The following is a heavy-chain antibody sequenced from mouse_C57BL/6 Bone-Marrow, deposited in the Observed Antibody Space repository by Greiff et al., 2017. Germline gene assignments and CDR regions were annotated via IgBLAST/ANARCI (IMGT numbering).Heavy chain of an antibody. CDR2: IYPSDSET. Sequence: VQLQESGAELVRPGSSVKLSCKASGYTFTSYWMDWVKQRPGQGLEWIGNIYPSDSETHYNQKFKDKATLTVDKSSSTAYMQLSSLTSEDSAVYYCARCDKSWFAYWGQGTLVTVSA. V-gene: IGHV1-61*01. CDR1: GYTFTSYW. CDR3: ARCDKSWFAY. J-gene: IGHJ3*01.